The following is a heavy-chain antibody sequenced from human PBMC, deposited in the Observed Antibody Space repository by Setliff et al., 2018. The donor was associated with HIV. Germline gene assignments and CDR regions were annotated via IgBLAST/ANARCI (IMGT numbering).Heavy chain of an antibody. CDR2: ICTSGNM. J-gene: IGHJ6*03. V-gene: IGHV4-4*07. CDR3: ARGIGTRYNYYMDV. CDR1: GASISSYY. D-gene: IGHD1-20*01. Sequence: SETLSLTCTVSGASISSYYWNWFRQPAGKGLESLGRICTSGNMIYNPSLKSRVTMSADTSRNQLSLKLSSVTAADTAVYYCARGIGTRYNYYMDVWGIGTTVTVSS.